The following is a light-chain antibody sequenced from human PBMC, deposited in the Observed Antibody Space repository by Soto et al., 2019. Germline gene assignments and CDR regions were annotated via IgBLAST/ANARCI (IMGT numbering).Light chain of an antibody. V-gene: IGLV1-47*02. CDR3: ASWDDRLGAVI. J-gene: IGLJ2*01. Sequence: QSVLTQPPSASGTPGQRVFISCSGSSSNIGGTNYAYWYQQLPGAAPKLLMHSNNLRPSGVPERISGSKSGTSASLAISGVRVGEGGGYYCASWDDRLGAVIFGGGTKLTVL. CDR1: SSNIGGTNY. CDR2: SNN.